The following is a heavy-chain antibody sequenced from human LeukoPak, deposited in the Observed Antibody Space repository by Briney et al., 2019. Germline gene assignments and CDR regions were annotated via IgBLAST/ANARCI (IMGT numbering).Heavy chain of an antibody. CDR3: ARGVGGSRPSYYFDY. CDR1: GDSVSSNSAT. CDR2: TYYRSKWYN. J-gene: IGHJ4*02. Sequence: SQTLSLTCAISGDSVSSNSATWNWIRQSPSKGLEWLGRTYYRSKWYNDYAVSVKSRITINPDTSKNQFFLQLNSVTSEDTAVYYCARGVGGSRPSYYFDYWGQGTLVTVSS. V-gene: IGHV6-1*01. D-gene: IGHD1-26*01.